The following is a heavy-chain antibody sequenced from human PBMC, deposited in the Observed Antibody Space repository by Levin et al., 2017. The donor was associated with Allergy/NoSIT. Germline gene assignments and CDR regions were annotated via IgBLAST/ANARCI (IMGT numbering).Heavy chain of an antibody. CDR1: GFTFSDFW. V-gene: IGHV3-74*01. CDR3: VRDSPNSRFDP. J-gene: IGHJ5*02. CDR2: VNNDGSST. Sequence: GGSLRLSCAASGFTFSDFWMHWVRQAPGKGLVWVSHVNNDGSSTYADSVKGRFTITRDNAKNTLYLQMNSRRAEDTAVYYCVRDSPNSRFDPWGQGILVTVSS.